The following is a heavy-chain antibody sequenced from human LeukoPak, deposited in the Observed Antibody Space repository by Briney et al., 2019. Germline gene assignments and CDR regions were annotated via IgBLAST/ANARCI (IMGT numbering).Heavy chain of an antibody. CDR2: INHSGST. CDR1: GGSISSYY. Sequence: SETLSLTCTASGGSISSYYWSWIRQPPGKGLEWIGEINHSGSTNYNPSLKSRVTISVDTSKNQFSLKLSSVTAADTAVYYCARPRRAARYYYYMDVWGKGTTVTVSS. J-gene: IGHJ6*03. CDR3: ARPRRAARYYYYMDV. D-gene: IGHD6-6*01. V-gene: IGHV4-34*01.